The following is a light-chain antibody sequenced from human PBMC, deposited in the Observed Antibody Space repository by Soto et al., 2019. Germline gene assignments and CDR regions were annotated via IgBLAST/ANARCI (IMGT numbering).Light chain of an antibody. CDR1: QSVRSY. V-gene: IGKV3-11*01. CDR2: DAS. Sequence: EIVLTQSPATLSLSPGERATLSCRASQSVRSYLAWYQQKPGQAPRLLMSDASNRATGIPARFSGSGSGTDCTLTISSLEPEDFAVEYCQQPSNWPLTFGGGTKVEIK. J-gene: IGKJ4*01. CDR3: QQPSNWPLT.